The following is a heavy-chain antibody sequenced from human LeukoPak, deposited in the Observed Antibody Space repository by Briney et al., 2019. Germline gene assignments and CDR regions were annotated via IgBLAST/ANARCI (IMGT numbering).Heavy chain of an antibody. V-gene: IGHV3-48*03. Sequence: PGGSLRLSCEASGFTVNSNYMNWVRQAPGKGLEWVSYISSSGSTIYYADSVKGRFTISRDNAKNSLYLQMNSLRAEDTAVYYCARDLVVATIFGFDYWGQGTLVTVSS. CDR1: GFTVNSNY. D-gene: IGHD5-12*01. J-gene: IGHJ4*02. CDR3: ARDLVVATIFGFDY. CDR2: ISSSGSTI.